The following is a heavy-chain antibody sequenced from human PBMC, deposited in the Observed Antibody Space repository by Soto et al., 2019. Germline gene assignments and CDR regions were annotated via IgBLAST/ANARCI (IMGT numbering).Heavy chain of an antibody. CDR3: ARDHLLGSRAFDI. D-gene: IGHD1-26*01. CDR1: GFRFSYYY. CDR2: ISDSGYYT. Sequence: PGGSLRLSCAASGFRFSYYYMSWIRQTPGGGLEWLSYISDSGYYTSYADSVEGRFTVSRDNAENSLYLQMNSLSAEDTAVYYCARDHLLGSRAFDIWGQGTMVTVSS. V-gene: IGHV3-11*06. J-gene: IGHJ3*02.